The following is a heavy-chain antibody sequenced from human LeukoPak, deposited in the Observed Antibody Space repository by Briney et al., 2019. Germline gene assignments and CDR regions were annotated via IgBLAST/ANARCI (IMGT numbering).Heavy chain of an antibody. CDR1: GGSISTYY. Sequence: SETLSLTCTVSGGSISTYYWSWIRQPPGKGLEWIAYIYYSGSTNYNPSLKSRVTISVDTSKNQFSLKLNSVTAADTAMYYCARDTHGDTLTGTHAFDIWGQGTMVTVSS. CDR2: IYYSGST. V-gene: IGHV4-59*01. CDR3: ARDTHGDTLTGTHAFDI. D-gene: IGHD3-9*01. J-gene: IGHJ3*02.